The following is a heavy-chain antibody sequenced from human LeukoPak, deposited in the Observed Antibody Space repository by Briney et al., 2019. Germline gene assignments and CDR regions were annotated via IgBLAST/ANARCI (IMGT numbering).Heavy chain of an antibody. J-gene: IGHJ6*02. V-gene: IGHV1-46*01. Sequence: ASVKVSCKASGYTFTSYYMHWVRQAPGQGLEWMGIINPSGGSTSYAQKFQGRVTMTRDTSTSTVYMELSSLRSEDTAVYYCARDGGGCSYGYGKYYYYYGMDVWGQGTTVTVSS. CDR3: ARDGGGCSYGYGKYYYYYGMDV. CDR1: GYTFTSYY. D-gene: IGHD5-18*01. CDR2: INPSGGST.